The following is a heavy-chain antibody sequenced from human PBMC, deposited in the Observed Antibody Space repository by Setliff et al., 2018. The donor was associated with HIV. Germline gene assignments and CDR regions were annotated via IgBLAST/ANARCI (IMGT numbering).Heavy chain of an antibody. CDR2: IYSNGNT. V-gene: IGHV4-59*10. CDR3: TTVVPAAIPYFDY. J-gene: IGHJ4*02. D-gene: IGHD2-2*01. CDR1: GGSISGYY. Sequence: KTSETLSLTCALYGGSISGYYWSWIRQPAGKRLEWIGRIYSNGNTNYNPSLKGRVTMSVSTSKNQFSLNLSSVTAADTAVYYCTTVVPAAIPYFDYWGQGALVTVSS.